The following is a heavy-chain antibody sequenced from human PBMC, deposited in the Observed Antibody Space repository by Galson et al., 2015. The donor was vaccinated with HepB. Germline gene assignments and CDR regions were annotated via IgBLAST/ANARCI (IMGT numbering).Heavy chain of an antibody. CDR1: GFTFSGSW. V-gene: IGHV3-7*03. CDR2: IKYDGSEK. J-gene: IGHJ6*04. Sequence: SLRLSCAASGFTFSGSWMNWVRQAPGKGLEWVANIKYDGSEKNYVDSVKGRFAISRDNAKNSVSLQMNSLRAEDTAVYYCAWRNNMNVWGKGTTVIVSS. CDR3: AWRNNMNV.